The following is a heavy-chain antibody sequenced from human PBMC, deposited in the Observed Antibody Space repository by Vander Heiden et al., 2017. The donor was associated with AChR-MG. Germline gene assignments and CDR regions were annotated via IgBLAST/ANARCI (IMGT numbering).Heavy chain of an antibody. CDR2: IYYSGST. J-gene: IGHJ4*02. V-gene: IGHV4-39*01. CDR3: ARWVEMATALYYFDY. CDR1: GGSIGSSSYY. D-gene: IGHD5-18*01. Sequence: QLQLQESGAGLVKPSETLCLTCTVAGGSIGSSSYYWGWIRQPPGKGLEWIGSIYYSGSTSYNPSLKSRVTISVDTSKNQFSLKLSSVTAADTAVYYCARWVEMATALYYFDYWGQGTLVTVSS.